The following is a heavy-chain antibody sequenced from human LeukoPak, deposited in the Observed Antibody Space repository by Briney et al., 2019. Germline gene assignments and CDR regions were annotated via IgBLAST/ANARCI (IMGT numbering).Heavy chain of an antibody. D-gene: IGHD5-24*01. CDR1: GFPYSSYW. Sequence: GGSLRLSCVASGFPYSSYWMTWVRQAPGKGLEWVANIKQDGGKKSYVDSVKGRFTISRDNAKNSLYLQMNSLRAEDTAIYYCTRVGYIDEGIDYWGQGTLVTVSS. CDR2: IKQDGGKK. V-gene: IGHV3-7*04. CDR3: TRVGYIDEGIDY. J-gene: IGHJ4*02.